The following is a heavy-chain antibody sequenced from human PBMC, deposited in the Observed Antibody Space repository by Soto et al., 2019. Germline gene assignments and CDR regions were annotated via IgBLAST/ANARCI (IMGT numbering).Heavy chain of an antibody. CDR3: EKGGSYNDFWIGSEVDY. V-gene: IGHV3-23*01. D-gene: IGHD3-3*01. CDR2: ISGRAGST. Sequence: PGGSLRLSCAASGFSFSSYAMSWVRQAPGRGLEWVSGISGRAGSTYYADSVKGRVTISRDNSKNTLYLQMNSLRAEDTAVYYCEKGGSYNDFWIGSEVDYWGQGTRVTVSS. CDR1: GFSFSSYA. J-gene: IGHJ4*02.